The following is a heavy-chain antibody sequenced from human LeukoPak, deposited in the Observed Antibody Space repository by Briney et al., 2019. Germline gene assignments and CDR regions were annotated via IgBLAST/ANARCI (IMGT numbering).Heavy chain of an antibody. CDR2: INPSGGST. CDR3: AREDSSGWYVFDY. V-gene: IGHV1-46*01. J-gene: IGHJ4*02. Sequence: ASVKGSCKASGYTFTSYYMHWVRQALGQGLEWMGIINPSGGSTSYAQKFQGRVTMTRDTSTSTVYMELSSLRSEDTAVYYCAREDSSGWYVFDYWGQGTLVTVSS. CDR1: GYTFTSYY. D-gene: IGHD6-19*01.